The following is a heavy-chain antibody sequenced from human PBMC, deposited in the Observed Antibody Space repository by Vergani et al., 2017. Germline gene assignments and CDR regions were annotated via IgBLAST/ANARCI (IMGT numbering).Heavy chain of an antibody. CDR3: ARLGVGDAFDI. V-gene: IGHV4-39*01. J-gene: IGHJ3*02. CDR1: GGSISSSSYY. D-gene: IGHD3-10*01. CDR2: IYYSGST. Sequence: QLQLQESGPGLLKPSETLSLTCTVSGGSISSSSYYWGWIRQPPGKGLEWIGSIYYSGSTYYNPSLKSRVTISVDTSKNQFSLKLSSVTAADTAVYYCARLGVGDAFDIWAKGQWSPSLQ.